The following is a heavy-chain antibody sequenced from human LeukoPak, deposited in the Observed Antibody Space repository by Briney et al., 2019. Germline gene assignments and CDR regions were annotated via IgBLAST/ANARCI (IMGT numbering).Heavy chain of an antibody. J-gene: IGHJ1*01. CDR2: ISAYNGDT. V-gene: IGHV1-18*01. CDR1: GYIFTSYG. Sequence: GASVKVSCKASGYIFTSYGISWVRQAPGQGLEWMGWISAYNGDTNYAQKFQGRVTMTTDTSTSTAYMELRSLRSDDTAVYYCARDSSGGWYERYFQHWGHGTLVTVSS. CDR3: ARDSSGGWYERYFQH. D-gene: IGHD6-19*01.